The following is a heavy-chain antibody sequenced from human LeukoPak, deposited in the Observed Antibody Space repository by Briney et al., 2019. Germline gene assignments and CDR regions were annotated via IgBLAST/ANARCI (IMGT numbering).Heavy chain of an antibody. D-gene: IGHD6-6*01. V-gene: IGHV1-2*02. Sequence: ASVKVSCKASGYTFTGYYIHWVRQAPGQGLEWMGWINPNSGGTNYAQKFQGRVTMTRDTSISTAYMELSRLRSDDTAVYYCARRWYSSSPHFDYWGQGTLVTVSS. CDR2: INPNSGGT. CDR1: GYTFTGYY. J-gene: IGHJ4*02. CDR3: ARRWYSSSPHFDY.